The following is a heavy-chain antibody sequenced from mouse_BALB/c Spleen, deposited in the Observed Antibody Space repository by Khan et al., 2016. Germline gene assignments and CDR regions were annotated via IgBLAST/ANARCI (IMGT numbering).Heavy chain of an antibody. D-gene: IGHD2-14*01. CDR3: ARGVPFDY. CDR1: GYTFTSYW. V-gene: IGHV1-87*01. Sequence: QVQRQQSGAELARPGASVKLSCKASGYTFTSYWMQWVKQRPGQGLEWIGAIYPGDGDTRYTQKFKGKATLTADKSSSTAYMQLSSLASEDSAVYYCARGVPFDYWGQGTTLTVSS. J-gene: IGHJ2*01. CDR2: IYPGDGDT.